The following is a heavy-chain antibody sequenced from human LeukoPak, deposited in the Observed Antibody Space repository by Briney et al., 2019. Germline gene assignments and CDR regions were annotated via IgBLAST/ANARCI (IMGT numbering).Heavy chain of an antibody. CDR1: GFRLTGVW. CDR2: IKSKTEGEAT. D-gene: IGHD4-17*01. CDR3: AKSKTAVTTGYLDY. Sequence: NPGGSQRLSCVVSGFRLTGVWMYWVRQTPGKGLEWVGRIKSKTEGEATDYAAPVKGRFTISRDNSKNSLYLQMNSLRTEDTALYYCAKSKTAVTTGYLDYWGQGTLVTVSS. V-gene: IGHV3-15*07. J-gene: IGHJ4*02.